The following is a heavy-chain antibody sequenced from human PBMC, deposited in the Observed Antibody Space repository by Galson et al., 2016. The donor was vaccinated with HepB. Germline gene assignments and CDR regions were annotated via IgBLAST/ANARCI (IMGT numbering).Heavy chain of an antibody. CDR1: GGNVNNYT. Sequence: SVKVSCKASGGNVNNYTIIWVRQAPGQGFEWMGRIVPKFGVTKYAQNFQGRVTITVDTPTTTVYMELSSLRSQDTAIYNCGKGPVAASTDPGIDYWGQGTLVTVSS. V-gene: IGHV1-69*02. CDR2: IVPKFGVT. CDR3: GKGPVAASTDPGIDY. J-gene: IGHJ4*02. D-gene: IGHD3-10*01.